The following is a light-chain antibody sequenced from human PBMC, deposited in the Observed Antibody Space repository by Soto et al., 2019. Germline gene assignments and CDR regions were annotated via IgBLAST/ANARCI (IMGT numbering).Light chain of an antibody. J-gene: IGLJ1*01. CDR2: DVS. V-gene: IGLV2-14*03. Sequence: QSVLTQPASVSGSPGQSITISCTGTSSDVGRYNYVSWYQQHPGKAPKLMIYDVSIRPSGVSDRFSGSKSGNTASLTISGLLDDDEADYFCASFRSGTILVFGTGTKLTVL. CDR1: SSDVGRYNY. CDR3: ASFRSGTILV.